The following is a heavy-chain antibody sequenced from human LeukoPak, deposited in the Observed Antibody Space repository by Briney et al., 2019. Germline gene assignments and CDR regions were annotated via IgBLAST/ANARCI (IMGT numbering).Heavy chain of an antibody. J-gene: IGHJ3*02. CDR3: ARSPGAVAADAFDI. CDR1: GFTFNTYW. D-gene: IGHD6-19*01. V-gene: IGHV3-53*01. Sequence: GGSLRLSCAASGFTFNTYWMHWVRQAPGKGLEWVSVIYSGGSTYYADSVKGRFTTSRDNSKNTLYLQMNSLRAEDTAVYYCARSPGAVAADAFDIWGQGTMVTVSS. CDR2: IYSGGST.